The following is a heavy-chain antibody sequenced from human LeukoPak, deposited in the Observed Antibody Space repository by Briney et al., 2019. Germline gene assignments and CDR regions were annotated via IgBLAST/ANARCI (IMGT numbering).Heavy chain of an antibody. D-gene: IGHD6-19*01. CDR3: ARDLKQFGGWFDY. V-gene: IGHV1-3*01. CDR2: INAGNGNT. J-gene: IGHJ4*02. Sequence: ASVTVSCKASGYTFTSYAMHWVRQAPGQRLEWMGWINAGNGNTKYSQKFQGRVTITRDTSASTAYMELSSLRSEDTAVYYCARDLKQFGGWFDYWGQGTLVTVSS. CDR1: GYTFTSYA.